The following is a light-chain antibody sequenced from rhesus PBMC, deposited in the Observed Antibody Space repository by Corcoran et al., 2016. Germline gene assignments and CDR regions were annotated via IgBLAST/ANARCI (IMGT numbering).Light chain of an antibody. CDR1: ENVNNY. CDR2: NAS. Sequence: DIQMTQSPSSLSASVGDRVTITCRASENVNNYLNWYQQKTGKAPKLMIYNASTLQSGVPSRFSGSGSGTDYTFTISRLQPEDVATYYCQHGYGTPRTFGQGTQVEIK. V-gene: IGKV1-74*01. J-gene: IGKJ1*01. CDR3: QHGYGTPRT.